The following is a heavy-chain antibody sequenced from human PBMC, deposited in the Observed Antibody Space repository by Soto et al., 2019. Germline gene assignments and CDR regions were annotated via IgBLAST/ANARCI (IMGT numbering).Heavy chain of an antibody. CDR1: GFTFSTYW. Sequence: QPGGSLRLSCAASGFTFSTYWMSWVRQAPGKGLEWVANIKEDESEKYYVDSVKGRFTISRDNAKKSLYLQMNSLRAEDTALYFCGRINSGLATGDAFDVWGQGTMVTVSS. D-gene: IGHD6-19*01. V-gene: IGHV3-7*01. CDR2: IKEDESEK. J-gene: IGHJ3*01. CDR3: GRINSGLATGDAFDV.